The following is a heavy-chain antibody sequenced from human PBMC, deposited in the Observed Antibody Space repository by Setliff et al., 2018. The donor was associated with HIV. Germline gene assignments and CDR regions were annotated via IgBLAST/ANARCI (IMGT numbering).Heavy chain of an antibody. Sequence: ASVKVSCKASGYTFTTYAMKWLRQAPGQGLEWMGWIDTNTGNPTYAQGFTGRFVFSLDTSVSTAFLQISTLKAEDTAVYYCARLSPYGDYLLFQYWGQGTQVTVSS. V-gene: IGHV7-4-1*02. CDR1: GYTFTTYA. D-gene: IGHD4-17*01. CDR3: ARLSPYGDYLLFQY. CDR2: IDTNTGNP. J-gene: IGHJ4*02.